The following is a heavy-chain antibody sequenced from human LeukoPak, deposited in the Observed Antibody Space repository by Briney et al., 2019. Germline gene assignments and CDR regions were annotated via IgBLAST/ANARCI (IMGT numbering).Heavy chain of an antibody. J-gene: IGHJ4*02. Sequence: ASVKVSCKASGYTFTSYGISWVRQAPGQGLEWMGWISAYNGNTNYAQKLQGRVTMTTDTSTSTAYMELRRLRSDDTAVYYCARDRGYSSGWYYFDYWGQGTLVTVSS. D-gene: IGHD6-19*01. CDR1: GYTFTSYG. CDR3: ARDRGYSSGWYYFDY. V-gene: IGHV1-18*04. CDR2: ISAYNGNT.